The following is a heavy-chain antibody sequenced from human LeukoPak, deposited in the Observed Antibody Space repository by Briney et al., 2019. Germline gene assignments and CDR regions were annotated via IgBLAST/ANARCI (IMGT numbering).Heavy chain of an antibody. CDR2: INKDGRAT. J-gene: IGHJ4*02. V-gene: IGHV3-74*01. Sequence: PGGSLRLSCAASGFTVSSNYMSWVRQAPGKGLVWVSRINKDGRATSYADSVKGRFTISRDNTKNTLFLHMNSLRVDDTAVYHCVLGKTDAYCGSTTCYTGPFDCWGQGAQVTVSS. CDR3: VLGKTDAYCGSTTCYTGPFDC. D-gene: IGHD2-2*02. CDR1: GFTVSSNY.